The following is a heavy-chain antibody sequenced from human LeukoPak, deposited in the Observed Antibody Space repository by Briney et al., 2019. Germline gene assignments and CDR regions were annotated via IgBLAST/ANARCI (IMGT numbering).Heavy chain of an antibody. V-gene: IGHV4-39*01. CDR3: ARRDYDFWSGYYMWFDP. J-gene: IGHJ5*02. Sequence: SETLSLTCTVSGGSISSSSYYWGWIRQPPGKGLEWIGSIYYSGSTHYNPSLKSRVTISVDTSKNQFSLKLSSVTAADTAVYYCARRDYDFWSGYYMWFDPWGQGTLVTVSS. D-gene: IGHD3-3*01. CDR1: GGSISSSSYY. CDR2: IYYSGST.